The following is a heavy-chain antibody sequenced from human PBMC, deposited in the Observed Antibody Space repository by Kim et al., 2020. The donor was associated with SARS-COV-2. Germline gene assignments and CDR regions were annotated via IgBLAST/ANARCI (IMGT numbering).Heavy chain of an antibody. CDR3: AKHPMTTYSNGYGPFDY. CDR1: GGSISSSNYY. CDR2: IYYTEST. D-gene: IGHD5-18*01. J-gene: IGHJ4*01. Sequence: SETLSLTCSVSGGSISSSNYYWGWIRQPPGKGLEWIVTIYYTESTYYNPSLKSRVSRFVDTSKSQFSLRVSSVTAADTAVYYCAKHPMTTYSNGYGPFDYWGRGTLVTVSS. V-gene: IGHV4-39*01.